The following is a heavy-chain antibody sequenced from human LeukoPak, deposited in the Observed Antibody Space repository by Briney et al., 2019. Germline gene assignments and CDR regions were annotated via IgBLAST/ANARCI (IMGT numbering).Heavy chain of an antibody. CDR3: ARVGDYDFWSGYPPGDSRQYFDY. CDR2: IYYSEST. J-gene: IGHJ4*02. D-gene: IGHD3-3*01. V-gene: IGHV4-31*03. CDR1: GGSISSGGYY. Sequence: PSETLSLTCTVSGGSISSGGYYWSWIRQHPGKGLEWIGYIYYSESTYHNPSLKSRVTISVDTSKNQFSLKLSSVTAADTAVYYCARVGDYDFWSGYPPGDSRQYFDYWGQGTLVTVSS.